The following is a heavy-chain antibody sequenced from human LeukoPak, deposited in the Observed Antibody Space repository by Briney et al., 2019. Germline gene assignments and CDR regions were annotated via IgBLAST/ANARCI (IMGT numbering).Heavy chain of an antibody. J-gene: IGHJ6*04. D-gene: IGHD3-10*01. CDR2: INAGNGNT. V-gene: IGHV1-3*01. Sequence: ASVKVSCKASGYTFTSYAMHRVRQAPGQRLEWMGWINAGNGNTKYSQKFQGRVTITRDTSASTAYMELSSLRSEDTAVYYCARGASMVRGVIPSEGYYGMDVWGKGTTVTVSS. CDR1: GYTFTSYA. CDR3: ARGASMVRGVIPSEGYYGMDV.